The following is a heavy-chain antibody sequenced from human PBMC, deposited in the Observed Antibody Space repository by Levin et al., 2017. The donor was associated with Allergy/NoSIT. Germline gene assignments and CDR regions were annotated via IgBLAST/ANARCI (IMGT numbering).Heavy chain of an antibody. Sequence: HPGGSLRLSCAASGFTFSSNAMSWVRQAPGKGLEWVSAISGSGGSPYYADSVKGRFTMSRDNSKNTIYLQINSLRAEDTAVYYCARIRRDGYNQFYYYDHGLDVWGQGTTVTVSS. D-gene: IGHD5-24*01. J-gene: IGHJ6*02. V-gene: IGHV3-23*01. CDR3: ARIRRDGYNQFYYYDHGLDV. CDR1: GFTFSSNA. CDR2: ISGSGGSP.